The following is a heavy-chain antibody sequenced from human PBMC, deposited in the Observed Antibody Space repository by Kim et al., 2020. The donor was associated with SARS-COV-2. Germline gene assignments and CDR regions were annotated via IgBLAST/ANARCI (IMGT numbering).Heavy chain of an antibody. Sequence: KYYADSVKGRFNSSGDKSENTLYLQMNSLGAEDTAVYYCARRGSWGVLDYWGQRALVTVSS. V-gene: IGHV3-30*01. D-gene: IGHD1-26*01. CDR3: ARRGSWGVLDY. CDR2: K. J-gene: IGHJ4*02.